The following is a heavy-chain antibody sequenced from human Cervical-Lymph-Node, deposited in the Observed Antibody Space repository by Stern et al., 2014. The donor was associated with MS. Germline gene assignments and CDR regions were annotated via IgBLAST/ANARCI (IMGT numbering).Heavy chain of an antibody. CDR1: GGNFGSYA. V-gene: IGHV1-69*01. Sequence: QVQLVESGAEVRKPGSSVKVSCKTSGGNFGSYALGWVRQAPGQGLEWMGGITPIFETPNYAQRFKGRVTIPAGDNSDTAYMDVRDLTSADTAIYYCARFATPYGDGQDDAFDIWGQGTMVIVSS. D-gene: IGHD4-17*01. J-gene: IGHJ3*02. CDR2: ITPIFETP. CDR3: ARFATPYGDGQDDAFDI.